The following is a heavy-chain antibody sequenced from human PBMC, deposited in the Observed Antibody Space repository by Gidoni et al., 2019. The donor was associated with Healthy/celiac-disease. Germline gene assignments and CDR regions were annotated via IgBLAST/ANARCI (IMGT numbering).Heavy chain of an antibody. CDR1: GGSTSSYY. J-gene: IGHJ6*02. CDR2: IYYSGST. Sequence: QVQLQESGPGLVKPSETLSLTCTVSGGSTSSYYWSWIRQPPGKGLEWTGYIYYSGSTNYNPSLKSRVTISVDTSKNQFSLKLSSVTAADTAVYYCARSSSVHRYYYYGMDVWGQGTTVTVSS. V-gene: IGHV4-59*01. D-gene: IGHD6-6*01. CDR3: ARSSSVHRYYYYGMDV.